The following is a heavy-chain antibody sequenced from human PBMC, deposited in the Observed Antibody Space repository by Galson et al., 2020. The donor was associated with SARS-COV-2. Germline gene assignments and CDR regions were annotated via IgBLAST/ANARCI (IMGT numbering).Heavy chain of an antibody. CDR1: GFTITSDA. J-gene: IGHJ4*02. Sequence: GGSLTLSCAASGFTITSDAMCWGCQAPRKGLERVSVMSDNGGRTDSADPSHDRLVIFRDNSKNTLYLQMKSLRVEDTAVYYCANGPLSPVMVTLGPLYYFDYWGQGTLVTVSS. CDR3: ANGPLSPVMVTLGPLYYFDY. V-gene: IGHV3-23*01. CDR2: MSDNGGRT. D-gene: IGHD3-16*01.